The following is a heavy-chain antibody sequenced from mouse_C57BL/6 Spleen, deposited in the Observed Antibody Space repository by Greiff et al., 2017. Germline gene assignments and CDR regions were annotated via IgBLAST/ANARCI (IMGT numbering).Heavy chain of an antibody. CDR3: ARSDYYGSSPYFDY. Sequence: QVQLQQPGAELVMPGASVKLSCKASGYTFTSYWMHWVKQRPGHGLEWIGEIDPSDSYTNYNQKFKGKSTLTVDKSSSTAYMQLSSLTSEDSAVYYCARSDYYGSSPYFDYWGQGTTLTVSS. J-gene: IGHJ2*01. CDR2: IDPSDSYT. CDR1: GYTFTSYW. D-gene: IGHD1-1*01. V-gene: IGHV1-69*01.